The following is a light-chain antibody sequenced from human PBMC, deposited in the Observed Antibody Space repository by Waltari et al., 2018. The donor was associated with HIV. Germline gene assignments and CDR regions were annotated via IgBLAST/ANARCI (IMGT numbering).Light chain of an antibody. CDR2: SNS. CDR1: TSNIGSNS. V-gene: IGLV1-44*01. J-gene: IGLJ3*02. Sequence: QSVLTQSPSASGTPGQRVTIPCSGGTSNIGSNSVRWYQQVPGTAPQLFMFSNSLRPSGGPDRLSGAKAGTSASLAISGLQSEDEADYYWATWDDTLDGPVFGGGTRLTVL. CDR3: ATWDDTLDGPV.